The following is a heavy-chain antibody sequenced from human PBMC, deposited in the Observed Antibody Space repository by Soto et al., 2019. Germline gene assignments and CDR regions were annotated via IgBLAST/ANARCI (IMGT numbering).Heavy chain of an antibody. J-gene: IGHJ5*02. CDR2: ITYDGSNE. V-gene: IGHV3-30*18. CDR1: GFTFSSYG. D-gene: IGHD3-3*01. Sequence: GGSLRLSCAASGFTFSSYGMHWVRQAPGKGLEWVSLITYDGSNEYYGDSVKGRFTISRDNSKNTLYLQMNSLRPEDTAVYYCAKQADFYDLWSGPNFDPWGQGTLVTVSS. CDR3: AKQADFYDLWSGPNFDP.